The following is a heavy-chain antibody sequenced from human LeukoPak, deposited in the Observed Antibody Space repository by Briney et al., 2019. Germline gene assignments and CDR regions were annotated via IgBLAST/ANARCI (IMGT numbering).Heavy chain of an antibody. J-gene: IGHJ4*02. Sequence: GGSLRLSFAGSGFTFRSYAMSWVRQAPGKGPEWVSAISGSGGSTYSADSVKGRFTIPRDNSKNTLDLQINSQTAEATAVYYCPKAGGHMVVVTATIYWGQGTLVTVSS. CDR3: PKAGGHMVVVTATIY. V-gene: IGHV3-23*01. CDR2: ISGSGGST. D-gene: IGHD2-21*02. CDR1: GFTFRSYA.